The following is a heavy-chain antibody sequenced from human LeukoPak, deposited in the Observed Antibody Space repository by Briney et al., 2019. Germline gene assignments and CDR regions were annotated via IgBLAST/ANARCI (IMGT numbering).Heavy chain of an antibody. CDR3: TKGVAARPGNYYFDY. V-gene: IGHV3-9*03. CDR2: ISWNSGSI. Sequence: GGSLRLSCAASGFTFDDYAMHWVRQAPGKGLEWVSGISWNSGSIGYADSVKGRFTISRDNAKNSLYLRMNSLRAEDVALYYCTKGVAARPGNYYFDYWGQGTLVTVSS. D-gene: IGHD6-6*01. J-gene: IGHJ4*02. CDR1: GFTFDDYA.